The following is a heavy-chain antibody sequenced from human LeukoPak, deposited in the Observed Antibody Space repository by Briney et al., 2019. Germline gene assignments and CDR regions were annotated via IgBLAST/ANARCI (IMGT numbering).Heavy chain of an antibody. CDR3: AKVLSGSQDY. D-gene: IGHD1-26*01. V-gene: IGHV3-23*01. Sequence: GGSLRLSCAASRCTFSSYAMSWVRQAPGKGLEWVSTIGGGGESTYYADSVKGRFTISRDNSKNTVYLQMNSLRAEDTAVYYCAKVLSGSQDYWGQGTLVTVFS. CDR1: RCTFSSYA. J-gene: IGHJ4*02. CDR2: IGGGGEST.